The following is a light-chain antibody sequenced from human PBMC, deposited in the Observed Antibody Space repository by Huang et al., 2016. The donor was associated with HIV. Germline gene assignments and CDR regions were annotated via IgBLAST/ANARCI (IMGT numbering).Light chain of an antibody. CDR3: QQRSNWPPL. J-gene: IGKJ3*01. CDR1: QSVSSY. CDR2: DAS. Sequence: EIVLTQSPATLSLSPGERATLSCRASQSVSSYLSWYQQKPGQAPRLLNYDASNRATGIPARCSGRGSGTDFTLTISSLEPEDFAVYYCQQRSNWPPLFGPGTKVDIK. V-gene: IGKV3-11*01.